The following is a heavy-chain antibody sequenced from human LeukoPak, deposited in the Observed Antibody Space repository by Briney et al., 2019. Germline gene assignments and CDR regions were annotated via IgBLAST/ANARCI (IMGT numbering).Heavy chain of an antibody. CDR1: GYTFSRYD. CDR3: ARAISPYSGSWGDY. Sequence: ASVKVSCKASGYTFSRYDIKWVRQATGQGLEWMGWMNPNSGNTGYAQQFQGRVTMTTNTSITTAYMELSSLRSDDTAVYYCARAISPYSGSWGDYWGQGTLVTVSS. V-gene: IGHV1-8*01. CDR2: MNPNSGNT. J-gene: IGHJ4*02. D-gene: IGHD1-26*01.